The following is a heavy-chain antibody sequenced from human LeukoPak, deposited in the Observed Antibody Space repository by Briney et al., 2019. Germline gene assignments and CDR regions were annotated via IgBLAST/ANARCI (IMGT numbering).Heavy chain of an antibody. Sequence: GGSLRLSCAASGFTFSSYSMNWVRQAPGKGLEWVSSISSSSSYIYYADSVKGRFTISRDNAKNSLYLQMNSLRAEDTAVYCCARQGALTMIVVVISSPRVRAFDIWGQGTMVTVSS. CDR1: GFTFSSYS. CDR2: ISSSSSYI. J-gene: IGHJ3*02. CDR3: ARQGALTMIVVVISSPRVRAFDI. D-gene: IGHD3-22*01. V-gene: IGHV3-21*01.